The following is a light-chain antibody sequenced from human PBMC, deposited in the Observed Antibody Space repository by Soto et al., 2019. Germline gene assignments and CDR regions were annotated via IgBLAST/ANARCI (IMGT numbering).Light chain of an antibody. Sequence: DIVMTQSPDSLAVSLGERATINCKSSQSVLYSSNNKNYLAWYQQKPGQPPKLLIYWASTRESGVPDRFSGSGSGTDFTLTISSLQAEDVAVYYCQQYYITPLPTFGGGTKVEIK. CDR1: QSVLYSSNNKNY. J-gene: IGKJ4*01. CDR2: WAS. CDR3: QQYYITPLPT. V-gene: IGKV4-1*01.